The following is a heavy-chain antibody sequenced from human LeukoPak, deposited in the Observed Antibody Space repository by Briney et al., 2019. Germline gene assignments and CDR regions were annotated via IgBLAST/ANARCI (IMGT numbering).Heavy chain of an antibody. CDR2: ISGTSSTI. D-gene: IGHD1-26*01. J-gene: IGHJ5*02. CDR1: GFTFSSSD. Sequence: GGSLRLSCAASGFTFSSSDMNWVRQAPGKGLEWVSYISGTSSTIYYRDTVKGRFTISRDNAKNSLFLQMNSLRAEDTAVYYCAREGGGSYAWFDPWGQGTLVTVSS. V-gene: IGHV3-48*01. CDR3: AREGGGSYAWFDP.